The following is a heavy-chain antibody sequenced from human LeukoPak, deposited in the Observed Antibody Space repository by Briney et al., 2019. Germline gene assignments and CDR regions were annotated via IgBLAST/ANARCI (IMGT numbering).Heavy chain of an antibody. CDR3: ARTIREQWLTIDY. D-gene: IGHD6-19*01. V-gene: IGHV3-7*04. CDR1: GFTFSNYW. J-gene: IGHJ4*02. CDR2: IKQDGSAK. Sequence: PGGSLRLSCAASGFTFSNYWMNWVRQAPGKGLDWVANIKQDGSAKYYVDSVKGRFTISRDNAKNSLYLQMNSLGAEDTAVYYCARTIREQWLTIDYWGQGTLVTFSS.